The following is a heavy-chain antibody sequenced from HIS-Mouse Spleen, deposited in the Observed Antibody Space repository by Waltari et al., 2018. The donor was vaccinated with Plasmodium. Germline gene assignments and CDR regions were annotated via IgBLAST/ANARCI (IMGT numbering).Heavy chain of an antibody. V-gene: IGHV4-34*01. CDR2: INHSGST. CDR1: GGSFSGYY. D-gene: IGHD3-9*01. Sequence: QVQLQQWGAGLLKPSETLSLTCAVYGGSFSGYYWSWIRQPPGKGLEWIGEINHSGSTNAHPSLKSRVTISVDTSKSQFSLKLSSVTAADTAVYYCARVYDILTGYYDWGQGTLVTVSS. CDR3: ARVYDILTGYYD. J-gene: IGHJ4*02.